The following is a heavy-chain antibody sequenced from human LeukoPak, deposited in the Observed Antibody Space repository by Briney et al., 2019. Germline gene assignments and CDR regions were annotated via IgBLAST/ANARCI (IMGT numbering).Heavy chain of an antibody. D-gene: IGHD6-25*01. V-gene: IGHV3-20*04. Sequence: GGSLRLSCAASGFTFDDYGMSWVRQVAGKGLEWVSTVNWKGDLTYYVDSVKGRFSISRENAKNSLYLQMNSLRAGDTAVYYCARVAAGGKGFDYWGQGTLVTVSS. CDR1: GFTFDDYG. CDR2: VNWKGDLT. J-gene: IGHJ4*02. CDR3: ARVAAGGKGFDY.